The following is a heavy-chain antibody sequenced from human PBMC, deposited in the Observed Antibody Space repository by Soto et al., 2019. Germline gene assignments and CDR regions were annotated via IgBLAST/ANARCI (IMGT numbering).Heavy chain of an antibody. CDR3: AKDLFIAARYYGMDV. D-gene: IGHD6-6*01. Sequence: VAVISYDGSNKYYADSVKGRFTISRDNSKNTLYLQMNSLRAEDTAVYYCAKDLFIAARYYGMDVWGQGTTVTVSS. J-gene: IGHJ6*02. CDR2: ISYDGSNK. V-gene: IGHV3-30*18.